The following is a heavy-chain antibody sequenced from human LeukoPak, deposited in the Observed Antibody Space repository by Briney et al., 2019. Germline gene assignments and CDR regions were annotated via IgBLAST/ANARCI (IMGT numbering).Heavy chain of an antibody. CDR1: GYTFTGYY. J-gene: IGHJ6*02. V-gene: IGHV1-2*02. Sequence: AASVTVSCTASGYTFTGYYMHWVRQAPGQGLEWMGWINPNSGGTNYAQKFQGRVTMTRDMSISTAYMELSRLRSDDTAVYYCARYSSSWYPYYYYGMDVWGQGTTVTVSS. CDR3: ARYSSSWYPYYYYGMDV. D-gene: IGHD6-13*01. CDR2: INPNSGGT.